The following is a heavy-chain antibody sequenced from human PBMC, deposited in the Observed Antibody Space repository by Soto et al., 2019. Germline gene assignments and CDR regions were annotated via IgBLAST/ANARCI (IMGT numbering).Heavy chain of an antibody. CDR2: IYHGGST. V-gene: IGHV4-4*02. Sequence: SETLSLTCTVSGDSLSSNTWWTWVRQAPEKGLEWIGEIYHGGSTNYNPSLSNRVTMSVDKSKNQFSLELSSVTAADTAVYFCAGKTFTPPLLFDYWGQGTLVTVSS. CDR1: GDSLSSNTW. J-gene: IGHJ4*02. CDR3: AGKTFTPPLLFDY.